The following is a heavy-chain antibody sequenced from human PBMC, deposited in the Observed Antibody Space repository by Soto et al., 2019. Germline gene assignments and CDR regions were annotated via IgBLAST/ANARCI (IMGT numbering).Heavy chain of an antibody. CDR1: GFTFSNYA. J-gene: IGHJ4*02. Sequence: GGSLRLSCAASGFTFSNYAMSWVRQAPGKGLEWVSTITVSAGGTYYADSMKGRFTISRDNSKSTLYLQMYSLGVEDTAVYYCARESEHWGQGTLVTVSS. D-gene: IGHD1-1*01. CDR3: ARESEH. CDR2: ITVSAGGT. V-gene: IGHV3-23*01.